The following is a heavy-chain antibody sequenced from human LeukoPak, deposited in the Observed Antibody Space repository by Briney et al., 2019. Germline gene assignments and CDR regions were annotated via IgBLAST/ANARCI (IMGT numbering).Heavy chain of an antibody. CDR1: GFTFSSYA. J-gene: IGHJ4*02. D-gene: IGHD3-3*01. CDR3: AKDKFWSGYFDY. Sequence: GGSLRLSCAASGFTFSSYAMSWVRQAPGKGLEWVSAISGIGGSTYYADSVKGRFTISRDNSKNTLYLQMNSLRAEDTAVYYCAKDKFWSGYFDYWGQGTLVTVSS. CDR2: ISGIGGST. V-gene: IGHV3-23*01.